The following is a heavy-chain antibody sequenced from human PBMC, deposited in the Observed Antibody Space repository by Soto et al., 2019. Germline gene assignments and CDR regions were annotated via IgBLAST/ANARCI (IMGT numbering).Heavy chain of an antibody. CDR1: GYSISSSNW. V-gene: IGHV4-28*03. J-gene: IGHJ4*02. CDR2: IYYSGST. CDR3: AGVPYDYGVLYFDY. D-gene: IGHD4-17*01. Sequence: SETLSLTCAVSGYSISSSNWWGWIRQPPGKGLEWNGYIYYSGSTNYNPSLKSRVTISVDTSKNQFSLKLSSVTAADTAVYYCAGVPYDYGVLYFDYWGQGTLVTVSS.